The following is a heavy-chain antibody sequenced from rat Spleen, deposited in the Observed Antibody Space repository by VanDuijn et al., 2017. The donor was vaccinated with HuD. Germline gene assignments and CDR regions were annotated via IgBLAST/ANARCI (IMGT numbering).Heavy chain of an antibody. J-gene: IGHJ2*01. CDR1: GFTFSNYG. CDR2: ISTGGGNT. CDR3: AREELGVRD. V-gene: IGHV5S13*01. D-gene: IGHD4-3*01. Sequence: EVQLVETGGGLVQPGRSLKLSCAASGFTFSNYGMAWVRQTPTKGLEWVASISTGGGNTYYRDSVKGRFTISRDNAQNTLYLQMSNLGSEDTAIYYCAREELGVRDWGQGIMVTVSS.